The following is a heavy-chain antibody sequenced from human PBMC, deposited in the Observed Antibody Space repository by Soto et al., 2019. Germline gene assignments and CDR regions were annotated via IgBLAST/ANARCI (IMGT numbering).Heavy chain of an antibody. Sequence: SETLSLTCTVSGGSISSYYWSWIRQPPGKGLEWIEYIYYSGSTNYNPSLKSRVTISVDTSKNQFSLKLSSVTAADTAVYYCARVVNLAEYGAFDIWGQGTMVTVSS. CDR3: ARVVNLAEYGAFDI. D-gene: IGHD4-17*01. CDR1: GGSISSYY. CDR2: IYYSGST. V-gene: IGHV4-59*01. J-gene: IGHJ3*02.